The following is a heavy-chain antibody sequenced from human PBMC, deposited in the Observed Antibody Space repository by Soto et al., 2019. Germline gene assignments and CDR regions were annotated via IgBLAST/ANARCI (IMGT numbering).Heavy chain of an antibody. CDR3: ARGGGYCGTTSCYTYFFDY. CDR1: GGSISPFY. Sequence: SETLSLTCTVSGGSISPFYWSWVRQPPGKGLEWIGYLYYSGNTNYNPSLKSRVTISVDASKNQVSLRLTSVTAADTAMFYCARGGGYCGTTSCYTYFFDYWGQGALVTVSS. V-gene: IGHV4-59*01. D-gene: IGHD2-2*01. CDR2: LYYSGNT. J-gene: IGHJ4*02.